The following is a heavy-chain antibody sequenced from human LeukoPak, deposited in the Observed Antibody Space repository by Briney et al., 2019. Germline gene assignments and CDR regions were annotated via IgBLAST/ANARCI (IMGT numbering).Heavy chain of an antibody. V-gene: IGHV4-59*08. CDR1: GGSISSYY. J-gene: IGHJ3*02. Sequence: SETLSLTCTVSGGSISSYYWSWIRQPPGKGLEWIGYIYYSGSTNCNPSLKSRVTISVDASKNQFSLKLSSVTAADTAVYYCARQVVVTTGEAFDIWGQGTMVTVSS. CDR2: IYYSGST. D-gene: IGHD3-22*01. CDR3: ARQVVVTTGEAFDI.